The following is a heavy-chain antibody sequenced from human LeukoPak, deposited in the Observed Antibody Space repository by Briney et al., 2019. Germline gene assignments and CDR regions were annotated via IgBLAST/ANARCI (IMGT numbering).Heavy chain of an antibody. CDR3: LGHCSGGNCYSGGY. CDR2: ISGSGGST. D-gene: IGHD2-15*01. Sequence: GGSLRLSCAASGFTFSSYAMSWVRQAPGKGLEWVPAISGSGGSTYYADSVKGRFTISRDNSKNTQSLQMNSLRAEDTAVYYCLGHCSGGNCYSGGYWGQGTLVTVSS. J-gene: IGHJ4*02. V-gene: IGHV3-23*01. CDR1: GFTFSSYA.